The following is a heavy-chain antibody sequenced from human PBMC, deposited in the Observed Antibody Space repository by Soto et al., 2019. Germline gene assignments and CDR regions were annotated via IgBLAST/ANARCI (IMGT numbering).Heavy chain of an antibody. D-gene: IGHD6-6*01. CDR2: INAGNGNT. CDR1: GYTFTSYA. Sequence: ASVKVSCKASGYTFTSYAMHWVRQAPGQRLEWMGWINAGNGNTKYSQKFQGRVTITRDTSASTAYMELSSLRSEDTAVYYCARSPYPSIAARPFDYWGQGTLVTAPQ. CDR3: ARSPYPSIAARPFDY. J-gene: IGHJ4*02. V-gene: IGHV1-3*01.